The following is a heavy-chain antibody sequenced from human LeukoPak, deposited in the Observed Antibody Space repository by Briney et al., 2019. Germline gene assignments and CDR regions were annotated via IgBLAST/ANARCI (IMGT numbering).Heavy chain of an antibody. J-gene: IGHJ4*02. Sequence: SETLSLTCSVSGHPLSSYYWSWIPQPAGKGLEWIGRIYTCGNPNYNPSLKSRVTMSVDTSKNQFSLKLSSVTAADTAVYYCARRGELQVFDYWGQGTLVTVSS. CDR1: GHPLSSYY. CDR3: ARRGELQVFDY. CDR2: IYTCGNP. D-gene: IGHD1-26*01. V-gene: IGHV4-4*07.